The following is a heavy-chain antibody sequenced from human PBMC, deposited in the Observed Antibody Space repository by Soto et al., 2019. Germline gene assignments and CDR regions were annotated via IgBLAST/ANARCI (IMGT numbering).Heavy chain of an antibody. CDR1: GYRFTTFW. V-gene: IGHV5-10-1*01. D-gene: IGHD1-26*01. J-gene: IGHJ6*02. CDR2: IDPSDSYT. Sequence: PVESLKISCQGSGYRFTTFWIRWVRQMPGHGLGRMGRIDPSDSYTNSSPSFQGHVTISTDKSISTAYLQWSSLKASDTAMYYCASHSAGVGPTSDYIYDMDVWCQGTTVTVSS. CDR3: ASHSAGVGPTSDYIYDMDV.